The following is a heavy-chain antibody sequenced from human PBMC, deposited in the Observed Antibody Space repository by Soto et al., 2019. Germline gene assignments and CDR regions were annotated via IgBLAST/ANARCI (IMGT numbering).Heavy chain of an antibody. J-gene: IGHJ4*02. CDR2: SSASNGHT. V-gene: IGHV1-18*01. Sequence: QVQLVQSGAAGKKPGASVKFSCKASGYPFTTYGISWVRQAPGQGLEGMGWSSASNGHTYYGQQFQGRVTMTTDSFTRTAYMELSSLTSDDTAVDYCARALPYSSSGDSWGRGTLVTVSS. CDR1: GYPFTTYG. CDR3: ARALPYSSSGDS. D-gene: IGHD6-13*01.